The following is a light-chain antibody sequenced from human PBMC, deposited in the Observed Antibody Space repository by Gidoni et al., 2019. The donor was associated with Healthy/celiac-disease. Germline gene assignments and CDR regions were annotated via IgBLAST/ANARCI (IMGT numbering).Light chain of an antibody. CDR3: QQYNSYST. V-gene: IGKV1-5*03. CDR2: KAS. J-gene: IGKJ1*01. Sequence: DIQTTQSPSTLSASAGDRVTITCRAIQSISSWLAWYQQKPGKAPKLLIYKASSLESGVPSRFSGSGSGTEFSLTISSLQPDDFATYYCQQYNSYSTFGQGTKVEIK. CDR1: QSISSW.